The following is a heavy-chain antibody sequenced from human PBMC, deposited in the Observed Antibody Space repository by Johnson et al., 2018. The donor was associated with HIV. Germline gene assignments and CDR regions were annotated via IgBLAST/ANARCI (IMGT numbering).Heavy chain of an antibody. D-gene: IGHD3-16*02. CDR1: GFTVSSNY. V-gene: IGHV3-53*01. CDR3: ARGLYYRYERGAFDI. J-gene: IGHJ3*02. Sequence: EVQLVESGGGLIRPGGSLRLSCAASGFTVSSNYMSWVRQAPWKGLEWVSVIYTGGSTYYAESVKDRFTISGDNSKNTLFLQMNSLRAEDTAVYYCARGLYYRYERGAFDIWGQGTMVTVSS. CDR2: IYTGGST.